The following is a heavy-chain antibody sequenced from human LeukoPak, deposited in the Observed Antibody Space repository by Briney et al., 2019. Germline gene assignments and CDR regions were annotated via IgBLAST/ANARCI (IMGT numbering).Heavy chain of an antibody. CDR2: ITASGDVI. V-gene: IGHV3-11*01. J-gene: IGHJ3*02. CDR3: ARGDYSGSGSFYHDAFDI. CDR1: GFTFSDYF. D-gene: IGHD3-10*01. Sequence: PGGSLRLSCAVSGFTFSDYFMNWVRQPPGEGLEWISSITASGDVIYYADSVKGRFTISRDNAKNSLYLQMNSLRAEDTAVYYCARGDYSGSGSFYHDAFDIWGQGTMVTVSS.